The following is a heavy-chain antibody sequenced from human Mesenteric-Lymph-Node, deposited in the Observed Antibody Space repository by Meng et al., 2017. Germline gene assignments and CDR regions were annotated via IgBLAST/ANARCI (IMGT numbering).Heavy chain of an antibody. CDR2: ISSSGSTI. Sequence: GGSLRLSCAASVFTFSDYYMSWIRQAPGKGLEWVSYISSSGSTIYYADSVKGRFTISRDNAKNSLYLQMNSLRAEDTAVYYCARGIAVAVDAFYIWGQGTRVTVSS. J-gene: IGHJ3*02. V-gene: IGHV3-11*01. CDR1: VFTFSDYY. D-gene: IGHD6-19*01. CDR3: ARGIAVAVDAFYI.